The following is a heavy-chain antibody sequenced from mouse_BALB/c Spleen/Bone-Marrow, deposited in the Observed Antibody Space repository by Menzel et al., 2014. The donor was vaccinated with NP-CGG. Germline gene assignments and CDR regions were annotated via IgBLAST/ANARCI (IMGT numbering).Heavy chain of an antibody. D-gene: IGHD2-2*01. V-gene: IGHV5-9-2*01. CDR2: ITNGGNYT. CDR3: VRNYYGYDGYFDY. J-gene: IGHJ2*01. CDR1: GFSFNSYG. Sequence: EVQLVESGGGLVKPGGSLKLSWTASGFSFNSYGMSWVRQTPEKRLEWVATITNGGNYTYYPDSVKGRFTISRDDVKNNLYLQMRSLRSEDTALYYCVRNYYGYDGYFDYWGQGTTLTVSS.